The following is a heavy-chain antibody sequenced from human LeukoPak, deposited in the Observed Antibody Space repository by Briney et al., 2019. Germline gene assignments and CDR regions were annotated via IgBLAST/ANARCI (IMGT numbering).Heavy chain of an antibody. CDR3: ATTGYNSGWYKGSFDY. J-gene: IGHJ4*02. CDR1: GGSFSGYY. V-gene: IGHV4-34*01. CDR2: INHSGST. D-gene: IGHD6-19*01. Sequence: SETLSLICAVYGGSFSGYYWSWIRQPPGKGLEWIGEINHSGSTNYNPSLKSRVTISVDTSKNQFSLKLSSVTAADTAVYYCATTGYNSGWYKGSFDYWGQGTLVTVSS.